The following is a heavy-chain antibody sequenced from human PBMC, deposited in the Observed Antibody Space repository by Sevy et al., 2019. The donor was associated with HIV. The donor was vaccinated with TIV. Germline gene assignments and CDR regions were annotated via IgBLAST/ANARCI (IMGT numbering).Heavy chain of an antibody. J-gene: IGHJ6*02. CDR1: GYTFTGYY. V-gene: IGHV1-2*02. D-gene: IGHD3-22*01. Sequence: ASVKVSCKASGYTFTGYYMHWVRQAPGQGLEWMGWINPNSGGTNYAQKFQGRVTMTRDTSISKAYMELSRLRSDDTAVYYCASGYYYDSSGYLYYYYYGMDVWGQGTTVTVSS. CDR2: INPNSGGT. CDR3: ASGYYYDSSGYLYYYYYGMDV.